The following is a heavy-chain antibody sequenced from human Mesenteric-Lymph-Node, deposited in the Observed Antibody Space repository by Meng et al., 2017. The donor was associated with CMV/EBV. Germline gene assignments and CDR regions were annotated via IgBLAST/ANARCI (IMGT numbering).Heavy chain of an antibody. V-gene: IGHV4-34*01. Sequence: SETLSLTCAVYGGSFSGYYWSWIRQPPGKGLEWIGEINHSGSTNYNPSLKSRVTISVDTSKNQFSLKLSSVTAADTAVYYCARRGGSYGCVYWGQGTLVTVSS. CDR1: GGSFSGYY. CDR3: ARRGGSYGCVY. J-gene: IGHJ4*02. D-gene: IGHD5-18*01. CDR2: INHSGST.